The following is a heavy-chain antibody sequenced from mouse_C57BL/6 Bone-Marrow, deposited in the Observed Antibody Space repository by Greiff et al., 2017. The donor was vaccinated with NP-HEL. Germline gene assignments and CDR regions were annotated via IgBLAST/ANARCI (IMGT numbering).Heavy chain of an antibody. D-gene: IGHD2-12*01. CDR3: ARELRGAMDY. V-gene: IGHV1-81*01. CDR1: GYTFTSYG. J-gene: IGHJ4*01. Sequence: VQLKQSGAELARPGASVKLSCKASGYTFTSYGISWVKQRTGQGLEWIGEIYPRSGNTYYNEKFKGKATLTADKSSSTAYMELRSLTSEDSAVYFCARELRGAMDYWGQGTSVTVSS. CDR2: IYPRSGNT.